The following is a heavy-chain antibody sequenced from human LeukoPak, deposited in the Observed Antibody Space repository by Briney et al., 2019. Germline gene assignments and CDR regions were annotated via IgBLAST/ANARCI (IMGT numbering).Heavy chain of an antibody. CDR3: ASGQQLGY. V-gene: IGHV3-7*01. J-gene: IGHJ4*02. CDR2: KKQDGSEK. D-gene: IGHD6-6*01. CDR1: GFTFRNYW. Sequence: PGGPLRLSCAASGFTFRNYWMSWVRQAPGKGLEWVANKKQDGSEKYYVDSVKGRFTISRDNAKNSLYLQMNSLRAEDTAVYYCASGQQLGYWGQGTLVTVSS.